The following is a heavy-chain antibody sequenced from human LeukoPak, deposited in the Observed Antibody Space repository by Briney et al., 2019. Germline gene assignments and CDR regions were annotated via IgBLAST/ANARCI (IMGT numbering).Heavy chain of an antibody. CDR2: IKSKTDGGTT. V-gene: IGHV3-15*07. J-gene: IGHJ4*02. D-gene: IGHD2-21*02. CDR1: GFTFSNAW. Sequence: GGSLRLSCAASGFTFSNAWMNWVRQAPGKGLEWVGRIKSKTDGGTTDYAAPVKGRFTISRDDSKNTLYLQMNSLKPEDTAVYYCTKTPPYCGGDCYSNYWGQGTLVTVSS. CDR3: TKTPPYCGGDCYSNY.